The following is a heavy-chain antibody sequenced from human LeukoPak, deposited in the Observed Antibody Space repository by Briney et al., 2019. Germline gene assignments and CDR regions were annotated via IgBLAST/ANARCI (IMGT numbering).Heavy chain of an antibody. D-gene: IGHD3-10*01. CDR3: ARGREGPWVQSGSHPLYFDD. CDR1: GGSISSYS. Sequence: SETLSLTCIVSGGSISSYSWNWIRQSPGKGLEWVGYISHSGTTSYNSSLKSRVTISLDTSKKQFSLKLTSVTAADTAVYYCARGREGPWVQSGSHPLYFDDWGQGALVTVSS. V-gene: IGHV4-59*01. J-gene: IGHJ4*02. CDR2: ISHSGTT.